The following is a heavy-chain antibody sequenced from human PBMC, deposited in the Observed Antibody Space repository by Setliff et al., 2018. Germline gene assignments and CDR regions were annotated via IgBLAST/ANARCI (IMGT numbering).Heavy chain of an antibody. Sequence: GSLRLSCAASGFTFRYYAMSWVRQAPGKGLEWVSYISATSNTIYYADSVKGRFTISRDSAKNSLCLQMNSLRPEDTAVYYCARVGIFGGGYFDFWGQGTLVTVSS. V-gene: IGHV3-48*01. CDR2: ISATSNTI. CDR3: ARVGIFGGGYFDF. CDR1: GFTFRYYA. D-gene: IGHD3-3*01. J-gene: IGHJ4*02.